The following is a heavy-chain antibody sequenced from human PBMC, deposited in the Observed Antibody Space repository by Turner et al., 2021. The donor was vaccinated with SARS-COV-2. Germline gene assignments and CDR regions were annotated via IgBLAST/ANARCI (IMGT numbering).Heavy chain of an antibody. CDR3: ATKTHCGSDCYSKYFDL. CDR1: GSSISSFYF. J-gene: IGHJ2*01. CDR2: MSYSEMT. D-gene: IGHD2-21*02. V-gene: IGHV4-38-2*01. Sequence: QLLLVQSWPALLMASSTLSPLTCAVCGSSISSFYFWGWVRQAPGRGLEWFASMSYSEMTYHNPSLRSRVSISKDTSKNQFSLRLTSLTAADTAIYYCATKTHCGSDCYSKYFDLWGRGTPVTVAS.